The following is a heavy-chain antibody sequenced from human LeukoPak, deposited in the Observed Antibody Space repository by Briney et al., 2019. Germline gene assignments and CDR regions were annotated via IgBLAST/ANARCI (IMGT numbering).Heavy chain of an antibody. Sequence: ASVKVSCKASGYTFTSYGISWVRQAPGQGLEWMGWISAYNGNTNYAQKFQGRVTMTRDTSISTAYMELSRLRSDDTAVYYCATTGPTYYYDSSGYTPVPFDYWGQGTLVTVSS. CDR2: ISAYNGNT. J-gene: IGHJ4*02. V-gene: IGHV1-18*01. CDR3: ATTGPTYYYDSSGYTPVPFDY. D-gene: IGHD3-22*01. CDR1: GYTFTSYG.